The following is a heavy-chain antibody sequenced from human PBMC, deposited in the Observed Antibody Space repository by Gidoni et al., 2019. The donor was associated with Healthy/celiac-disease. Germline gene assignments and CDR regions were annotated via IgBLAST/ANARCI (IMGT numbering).Heavy chain of an antibody. CDR2: IIPIFGTA. Sequence: QVQLVQSGAEVKKPGSSVKVSCKASAGTFRSYAISWVRQAPGKGLEWMGGIIPIFGTANYAQKFQGRVTITADESTSTAYMELSSLRSEDTAVYYCARLHSSGSDEYWGQGTLVTVSS. CDR1: AGTFRSYA. CDR3: ARLHSSGSDEY. D-gene: IGHD1-26*01. J-gene: IGHJ4*02. V-gene: IGHV1-69*01.